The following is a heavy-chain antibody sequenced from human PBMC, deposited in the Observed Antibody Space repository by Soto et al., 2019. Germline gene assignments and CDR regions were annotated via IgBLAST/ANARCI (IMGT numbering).Heavy chain of an antibody. CDR1: GFTFSSYS. Sequence: GGSLRLSCAASGFTFSSYSMNWVRQAPGKGLEWVSYISSSSSTIYYADSVKGRFTISRDNAKNSLYLQMNSLRAEDTAVYYCASPSFDYIGGSYHPIEAFDIWGKGKMVTVSS. CDR3: ASPSFDYIGGSYHPIEAFDI. CDR2: ISSSSSTI. D-gene: IGHD3-16*02. J-gene: IGHJ3*02. V-gene: IGHV3-48*01.